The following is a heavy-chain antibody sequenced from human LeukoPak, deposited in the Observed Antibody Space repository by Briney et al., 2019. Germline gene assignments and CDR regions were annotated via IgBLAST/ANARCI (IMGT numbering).Heavy chain of an antibody. Sequence: GGSLRLSCAASGFTFSSYAMSWVRQAPGKGLEWVSAISGSGVSTYYADSVKGRFTISRDNSKNTLYLQMNSLRAEGTAVYYCAKDPDGDRFFDYWGQGTLVTVSS. CDR2: ISGSGVST. D-gene: IGHD4-17*01. CDR1: GFTFSSYA. J-gene: IGHJ4*02. CDR3: AKDPDGDRFFDY. V-gene: IGHV3-23*01.